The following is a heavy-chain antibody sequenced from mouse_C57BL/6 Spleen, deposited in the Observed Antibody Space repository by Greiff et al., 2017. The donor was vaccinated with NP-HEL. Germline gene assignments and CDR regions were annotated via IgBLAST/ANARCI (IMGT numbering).Heavy chain of an antibody. Sequence: EVMLVESGEGLVKPGGSLKLSCAASGFTFSSYAMSWVRQTPEKRLEWVAYISSGGDCIYYADTVKGRFTISRDNARHTLYLHMSSLKSEDKAMYYCTKALITTVVATNYYAMDYWGQGTSVTVSS. D-gene: IGHD1-1*01. V-gene: IGHV5-9-1*02. CDR3: TKALITTVVATNYYAMDY. CDR1: GFTFSSYA. CDR2: ISSGGDCI. J-gene: IGHJ4*01.